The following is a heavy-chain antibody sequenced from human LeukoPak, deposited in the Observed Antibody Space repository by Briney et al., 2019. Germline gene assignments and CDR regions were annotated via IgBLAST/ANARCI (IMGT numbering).Heavy chain of an antibody. D-gene: IGHD3-22*01. CDR3: ARDEISATMSA. J-gene: IGHJ4*02. V-gene: IGHV4-31*03. CDR1: GSISRGGYY. Sequence: SQTLSLTCTASGSISRGGYYWSWIRPSPGRGLEWLGFIHYTGSTSYNPSLKSRVTISIDTSKNQFSLKLTSVTAADTALYFCARDEISATMSAWGQGTLVTVSS. CDR2: IHYTGST.